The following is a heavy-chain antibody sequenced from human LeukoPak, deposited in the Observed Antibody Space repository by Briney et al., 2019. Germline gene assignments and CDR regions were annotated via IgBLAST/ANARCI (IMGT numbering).Heavy chain of an antibody. Sequence: SETLSLTCAVYGGSFSGYYWRWIRQPPGKGLEWIGEINHSGSTNYNPSLKSRVTISVDTSKNQSSLKLSSVTAADTAVYYCARVQRRYCSSTSCPSGAFDIWGQGTRVTVSS. CDR1: GGSFSGYY. D-gene: IGHD2-2*01. CDR3: ARVQRRYCSSTSCPSGAFDI. V-gene: IGHV4-34*01. CDR2: INHSGST. J-gene: IGHJ3*02.